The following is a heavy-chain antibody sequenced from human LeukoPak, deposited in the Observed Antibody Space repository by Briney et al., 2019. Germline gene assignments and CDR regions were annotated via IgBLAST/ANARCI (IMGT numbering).Heavy chain of an antibody. D-gene: IGHD3-3*01. V-gene: IGHV1-2*02. J-gene: IGHJ3*02. CDR3: ARENDFWSGYHPGIVVVQRGIDAFDI. Sequence: GASVKVSCRASGYTFTSYAMHWVRQAPGQGLGWMGWINPNSGGTNYAQKFQGRVTMTRDTSISTAYMELSRLRSDDTAVYYCARENDFWSGYHPGIVVVQRGIDAFDIWGQGTMVTVSS. CDR2: INPNSGGT. CDR1: GYTFTSYA.